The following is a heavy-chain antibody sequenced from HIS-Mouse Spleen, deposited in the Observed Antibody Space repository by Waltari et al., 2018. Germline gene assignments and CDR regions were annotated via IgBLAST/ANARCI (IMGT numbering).Heavy chain of an antibody. CDR2: IYYSGST. J-gene: IGHJ2*01. Sequence: QLQLQESGPALVKPSETLSLTCTVSGGSISSSSYYWGWIRQPQGKGLELIGSIYYSGSTYYNPSLKSRVTISVDTSKNQFSLKLSSVTAAETAVYYCAREIPYSSSWYDWYFDLWGRGTLVTVSS. V-gene: IGHV4-39*07. CDR1: GGSISSSSYY. CDR3: AREIPYSSSWYDWYFDL. D-gene: IGHD6-13*01.